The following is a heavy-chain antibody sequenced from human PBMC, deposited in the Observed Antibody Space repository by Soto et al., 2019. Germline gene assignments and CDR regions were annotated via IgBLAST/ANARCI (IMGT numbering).Heavy chain of an antibody. CDR3: ARDRWGYGSGAFDY. CDR2: ISYDGSQK. J-gene: IGHJ4*02. D-gene: IGHD3-10*01. Sequence: QVQLVESGGGVVQPGRSLRLSCAASGFTFSSYAMHWVRQAPGKGLEWVAVISYDGSQKFYADSVKGRFTISRDNSKNTLYLQMNSLRTEDTAVYYCARDRWGYGSGAFDYWGQGTLVTVSS. V-gene: IGHV3-30-3*01. CDR1: GFTFSSYA.